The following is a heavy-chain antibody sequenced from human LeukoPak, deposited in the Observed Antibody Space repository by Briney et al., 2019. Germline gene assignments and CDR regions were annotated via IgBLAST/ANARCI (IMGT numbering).Heavy chain of an antibody. CDR2: IIPIFGTA. D-gene: IGHD2-2*01. Sequence: VASVKVSCKASGGTFSSYAISWVRQAPGQGLEWMGGIIPIFGTANYAQKFQGRVTITTDESTSTAYMELSSLRSEDTAVYYCARVRGDRCSRTSCFPRFDPWGQGTLVTVSS. CDR1: GGTFSSYA. V-gene: IGHV1-69*05. J-gene: IGHJ5*02. CDR3: ARVRGDRCSRTSCFPRFDP.